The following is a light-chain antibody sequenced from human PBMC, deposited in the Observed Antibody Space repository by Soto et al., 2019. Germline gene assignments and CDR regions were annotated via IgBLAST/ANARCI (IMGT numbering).Light chain of an antibody. J-gene: IGKJ5*01. Sequence: IVLAQSACTVSLSPAHSATLSCRASQSVSSNYLAWYQRKPGQGPRLLIYGASDRPTGIPARFSGSGSGTEFTLTITSLEPEDFATYYCQQRRTWPMTFGQGTRLEIK. CDR3: QQRRTWPMT. V-gene: IGKV3D-20*02. CDR2: GAS. CDR1: QSVSSNY.